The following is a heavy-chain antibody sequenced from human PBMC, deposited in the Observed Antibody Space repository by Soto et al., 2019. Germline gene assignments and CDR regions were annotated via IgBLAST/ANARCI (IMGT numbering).Heavy chain of an antibody. Sequence: QVQLQESGPGLVKPSQILSLTCTVSGGSISSGGYHWSWIRQHPGKGLEWIGYMYYSGSTYYNPSLNGRVTISSGTSKHHFSLKLGSAAAADTAGFQCARLPGNSVASWGQGTLVAVCS. CDR3: ARLPGNSVAS. CDR1: GGSISSGGYH. J-gene: IGHJ1*01. V-gene: IGHV4-31*03. D-gene: IGHD1-7*01. CDR2: MYYSGST.